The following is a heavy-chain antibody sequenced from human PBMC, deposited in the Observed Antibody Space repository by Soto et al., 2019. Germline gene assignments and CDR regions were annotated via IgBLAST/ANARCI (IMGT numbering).Heavy chain of an antibody. CDR3: ARSAMTYNWND. Sequence: ASLRLSCAGCGVTFSKYSINWVPQAPGKGLECLSYISNNSSVKYYADSVKGRFTISRDNAKNTLYLQMESLRAEDTALYYCARSAMTYNWNDWGQGAMVTVSS. CDR2: ISNNSSVK. V-gene: IGHV3-48*01. CDR1: GVTFSKYS. J-gene: IGHJ4*02. D-gene: IGHD1-20*01.